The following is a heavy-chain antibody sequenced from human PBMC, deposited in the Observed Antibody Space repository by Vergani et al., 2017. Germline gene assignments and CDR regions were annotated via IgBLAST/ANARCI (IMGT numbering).Heavy chain of an antibody. CDR3: AADKYYDILTGYSEPSNGFDP. CDR2: IVVGSGNT. J-gene: IGHJ5*02. CDR1: GFTFTSSA. V-gene: IGHV1-58*01. Sequence: QMPLVPSGPEVKTPGTSVTVSCKASGFTFTSSAVQWVRQARGQRLEWIGWIVVGSGNTNYAQKFQERVTITRDMSTSTAYMELSSLRSEDTAVYYWAADKYYDILTGYSEPSNGFDPWGQGTLVTVSS. D-gene: IGHD3-9*01.